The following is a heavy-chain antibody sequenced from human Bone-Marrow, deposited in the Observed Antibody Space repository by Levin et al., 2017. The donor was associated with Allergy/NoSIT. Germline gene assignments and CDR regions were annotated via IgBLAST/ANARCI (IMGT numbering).Heavy chain of an antibody. V-gene: IGHV3-11*01. CDR3: AGRYTGSYFDC. CDR1: GFAFSDYY. Sequence: GGSLRLSCAASGFAFSDYYMSWVRQTPGKGLEWVSYISTSSTTIYYADSVKGRFTISRDNAKNSLYLQMNSLRTEDTAVYYCAGRYTGSYFDCWGQGTLVTVSS. J-gene: IGHJ4*02. CDR2: ISTSSTTI. D-gene: IGHD1-26*01.